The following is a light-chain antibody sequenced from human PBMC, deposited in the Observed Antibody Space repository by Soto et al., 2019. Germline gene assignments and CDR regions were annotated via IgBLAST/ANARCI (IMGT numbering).Light chain of an antibody. CDR1: QSVSSNY. V-gene: IGKV3-20*01. CDR3: QQYGDLPWT. J-gene: IGKJ1*01. Sequence: ALTQSPGTLSSSPGERATLSCRASQSVSSNYLAWYQQIPGQAPRLLIYGASSRATGIPDRFSGSGSGTDFTLTIDRLESEDFAVYFCQQYGDLPWTFGQGTKVDIK. CDR2: GAS.